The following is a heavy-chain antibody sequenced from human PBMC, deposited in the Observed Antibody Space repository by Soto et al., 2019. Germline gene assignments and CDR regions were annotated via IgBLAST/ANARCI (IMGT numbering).Heavy chain of an antibody. V-gene: IGHV1-18*01. Sequence: ASVKVSCKASGYTFTSYGISWVRQAPGQGLEWMGWISAYNGNTNYAQKLQGRVTMTTDTSTSTAYMELRSLRSDDTAVYYCARDPRSIAAAGTDNYYYMDVWGKGTTVTVSS. D-gene: IGHD6-13*01. J-gene: IGHJ6*03. CDR2: ISAYNGNT. CDR3: ARDPRSIAAAGTDNYYYMDV. CDR1: GYTFTSYG.